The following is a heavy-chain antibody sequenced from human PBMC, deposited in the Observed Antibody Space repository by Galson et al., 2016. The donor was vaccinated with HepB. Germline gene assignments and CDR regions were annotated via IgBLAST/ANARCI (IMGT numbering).Heavy chain of an antibody. Sequence: SLRLSCAASGFRFDDYSMHWVRQPPGRGLEWISGISWNGETTVYADSVQGRFTISRDNTRNSLYLQMNNLRPGDAAFYYCAKAARRNMRAHPLYYFFDFWGLGTLVAVSS. D-gene: IGHD3-10*01. J-gene: IGHJ4*02. CDR3: AKAARRNMRAHPLYYFFDF. CDR1: GFRFDDYS. CDR2: ISWNGETT. V-gene: IGHV3-9*01.